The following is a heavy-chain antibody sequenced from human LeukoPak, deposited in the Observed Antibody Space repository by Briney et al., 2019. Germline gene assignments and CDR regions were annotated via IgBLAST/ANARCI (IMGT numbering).Heavy chain of an antibody. CDR3: AGWYGAYFSDY. CDR2: ISSSSSYI. D-gene: IGHD4-17*01. V-gene: IGHV3-21*01. Sequence: PGGSLRLSCAASGFTFSSYSMNWVRQAPGKGLEWVSSISSSSSYIYYADSVKGRFTISRDNAKNSLYLQMNSLRAEDTAVYYCAGWYGAYFSDYWGQGTLVTVSS. J-gene: IGHJ4*02. CDR1: GFTFSSYS.